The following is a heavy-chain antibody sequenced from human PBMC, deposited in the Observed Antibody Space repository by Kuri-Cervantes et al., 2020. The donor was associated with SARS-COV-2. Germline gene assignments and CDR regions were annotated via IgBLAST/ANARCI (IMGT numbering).Heavy chain of an antibody. CDR2: INPSGGST. CDR1: GGTFRSYG. V-gene: IGHV1-46*01. CDR3: ASASMTGIEY. J-gene: IGHJ4*02. D-gene: IGHD2/OR15-2a*01. Sequence: ASVKVSCKASGGTFRSYGLSWVRQAPGQGLEWMGIINPSGGSTSYAQKFQGRVTMTGDTSTSTVYMELSSLRSEDTAVYYCASASMTGIEYWGQGTLVTVSS.